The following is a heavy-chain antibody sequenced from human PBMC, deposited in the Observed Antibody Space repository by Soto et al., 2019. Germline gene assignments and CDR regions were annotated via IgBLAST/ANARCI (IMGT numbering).Heavy chain of an antibody. CDR1: GITISNYP. J-gene: IGHJ4*02. CDR2: ISGSGDRT. D-gene: IGHD3-22*01. V-gene: IGHV3-23*01. Sequence: EVQLLESGGGLVQPGGSLRLSCAASGITISNYPMSWVRQAPGKGLEWVSGISGSGDRTYYADSAKGRFSISKDISKNSLSLQLDSLGVEGTAVYFCVKDDGGYPSTAPHWGQGTLVTVSS. CDR3: VKDDGGYPSTAPH.